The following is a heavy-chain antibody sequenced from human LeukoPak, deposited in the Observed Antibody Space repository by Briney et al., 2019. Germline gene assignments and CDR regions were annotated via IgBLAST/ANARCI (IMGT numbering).Heavy chain of an antibody. CDR3: ARAAAAHCSSTSCWFGQQWLNYYYYMDV. V-gene: IGHV1-8*03. CDR1: GYTFTSSD. CDR2: MNPNSGNT. J-gene: IGHJ6*03. Sequence: ASVKVSCKASGYTFTSSDINWVRHATGQGLEWMGSMNPNSGNTGYAQKFQGRVTITRNTSISTAYLELSSLRSEDTAVYYCARAAAAHCSSTSCWFGQQWLNYYYYMDVWGKGTTVTVSS. D-gene: IGHD2-2*01.